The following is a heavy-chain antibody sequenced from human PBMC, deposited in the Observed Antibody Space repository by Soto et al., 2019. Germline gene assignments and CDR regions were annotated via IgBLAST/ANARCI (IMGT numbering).Heavy chain of an antibody. D-gene: IGHD6-19*01. J-gene: IGHJ4*02. CDR1: GFTFNTYT. CDR2: LSGTGDST. CDR3: AKDQGLGSCGWYRAPRYFDY. Sequence: EVQLLESGGALVQPGGSLRLSCAASGFTFNTYTMSWVRQAPGKGLEWVSGLSGTGDSTYYADSVKGRFTISRDNSKNTLYLQMNSLRAEDTAIYYCAKDQGLGSCGWYRAPRYFDYWGQGTLVTVSS. V-gene: IGHV3-23*01.